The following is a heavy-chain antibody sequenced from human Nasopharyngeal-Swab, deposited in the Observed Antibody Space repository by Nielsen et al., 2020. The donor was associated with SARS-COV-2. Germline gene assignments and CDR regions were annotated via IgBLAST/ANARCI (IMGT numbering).Heavy chain of an antibody. CDR2: IDPSDSYT. V-gene: IGHV5-10-1*01. CDR3: ARHSGRALFP. D-gene: IGHD3-10*01. CDR1: GYRFTSYW. J-gene: IGHJ5*02. Sequence: GSLRLSCKGYGYRFTSYWISWVRQMPGKGLEWMGRIDPSDSYTNYSPSFQGHVTISADKSISTAYLQWSSLKASDTAMYYCARHSGRALFPWGQGTLVTVSS.